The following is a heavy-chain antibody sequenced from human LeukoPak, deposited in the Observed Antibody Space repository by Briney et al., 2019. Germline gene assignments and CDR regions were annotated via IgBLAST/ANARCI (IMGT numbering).Heavy chain of an antibody. Sequence: SETLSLTCTVSGGSISSSSYYWSWIRQPAGKGLKWIGRIYTSGSTNYNPSLKSRVTMSVDTSKNQFSLKLSSVTVADTAVYYCARGSSGWSNSWFDPWGQGTLVTVSS. V-gene: IGHV4-61*02. CDR2: IYTSGST. J-gene: IGHJ5*02. D-gene: IGHD6-19*01. CDR3: ARGSSGWSNSWFDP. CDR1: GGSISSSSYY.